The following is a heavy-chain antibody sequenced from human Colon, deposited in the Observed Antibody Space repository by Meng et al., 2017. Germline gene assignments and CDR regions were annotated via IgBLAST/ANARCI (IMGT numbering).Heavy chain of an antibody. Sequence: QVQLVKAGTEVKKPGASVKVSCKTSGFTFTSYAIQWVRQAPGQSLEWMGWISVGNGNTKYSQKFQDRLTITRDTSASTAYMELSGLKSEDTAVYYCARDLYTSGRFDYWGQGTLVTVSS. CDR2: ISVGNGNT. CDR3: ARDLYTSGRFDY. D-gene: IGHD3-10*01. J-gene: IGHJ4*02. CDR1: GFTFTSYA. V-gene: IGHV1-3*01.